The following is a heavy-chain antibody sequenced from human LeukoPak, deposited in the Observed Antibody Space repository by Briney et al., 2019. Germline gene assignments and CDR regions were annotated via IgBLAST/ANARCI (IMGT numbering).Heavy chain of an antibody. D-gene: IGHD1-26*01. V-gene: IGHV3-74*01. J-gene: IGHJ6*03. CDR2: INTDGSTT. Sequence: PGGSPRLSCVASGFTFSNYWMYWVRQAPGKGLVWVSRINTDGSTTSYANSVKGRFTISRDNAKNTLYLQMNSLRAEDTAVYYCARDSGTYYYYYMDVWGKGTTVTVSS. CDR3: ARDSGTYYYYYMDV. CDR1: GFTFSNYW.